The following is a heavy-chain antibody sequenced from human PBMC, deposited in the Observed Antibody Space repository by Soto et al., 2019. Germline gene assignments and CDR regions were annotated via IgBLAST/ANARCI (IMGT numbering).Heavy chain of an antibody. CDR3: AKTYSSGWYRGYFDY. V-gene: IGHV3-23*01. J-gene: IGHJ4*02. Sequence: EVQLLESGGGLVQPGGSLRLSCAASGFTFSSYAMSWVRQAPGKGLEWVSVISGSGGSTYYADSVKGRFTISRDNSKNTLYLQMNSLRAEDTAVYYCAKTYSSGWYRGYFDYWGQGTLVTVSS. D-gene: IGHD6-19*01. CDR2: ISGSGGST. CDR1: GFTFSSYA.